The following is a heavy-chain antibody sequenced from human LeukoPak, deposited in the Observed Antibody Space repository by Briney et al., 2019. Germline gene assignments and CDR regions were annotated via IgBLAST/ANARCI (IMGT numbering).Heavy chain of an antibody. J-gene: IGHJ5*02. D-gene: IGHD3-22*01. CDR1: GFTSGDYA. Sequence: GGSLRLSCTASGFTSGDYAMSWFRQAPGKGRERVGFIRSKAYGGTTEYAASVKGRFTISRDDSKSIAYLQMNSLKTEDTAVYYCTNHYYDSSGYYYGRFDPWGQGTLVTVSS. CDR3: TNHYYDSSGYYYGRFDP. CDR2: IRSKAYGGTT. V-gene: IGHV3-49*03.